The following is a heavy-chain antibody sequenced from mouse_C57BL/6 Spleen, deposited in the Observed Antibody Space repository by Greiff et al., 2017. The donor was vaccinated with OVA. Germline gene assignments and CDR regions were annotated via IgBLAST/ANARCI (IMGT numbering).Heavy chain of an antibody. CDR2: IYPGDGDT. D-gene: IGHD2-4*01. Sequence: VQGVESGPELVKPGASVKISCKASGYAFSSSWMNWVKQRPGKGLEWIGRIYPGDGDTNYNGKFKGKATLTADKSSSTAYMQLSSLTSEDSAVYFCALYYDYDVFDYWGQGTTLTVSS. J-gene: IGHJ2*01. CDR3: ALYYDYDVFDY. V-gene: IGHV1-82*01. CDR1: GYAFSSSW.